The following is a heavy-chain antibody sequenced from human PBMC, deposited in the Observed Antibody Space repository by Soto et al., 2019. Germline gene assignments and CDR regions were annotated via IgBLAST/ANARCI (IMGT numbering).Heavy chain of an antibody. CDR1: GYTFTGYY. V-gene: IGHV1-2*04. J-gene: IGHJ4*02. D-gene: IGHD3-22*01. CDR2: INPNSGGT. Sequence: QVQLVQSGAEVKKPGASVKVSCKASGYTFTGYYMHWVRQAPGQGLEWMGWINPNSGGTNYAQKFQGWGTMTRDTSISAAYLELSRLRSDDKDVYYCAREGEYYYDSRGYRYFDYWGQGTLVTVSS. CDR3: AREGEYYYDSRGYRYFDY.